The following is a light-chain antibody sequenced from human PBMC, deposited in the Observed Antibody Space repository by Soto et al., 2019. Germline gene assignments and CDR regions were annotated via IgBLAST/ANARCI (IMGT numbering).Light chain of an antibody. V-gene: IGKV3D-15*01. CDR2: GAS. CDR1: QSISNN. Sequence: EIVMTQSPATLSVSPGERATLSCRASQSISNNLAWYQQKPGQAPGLLIFGASTRACGTPARFSGSGSGTEFTLTISSLHPEDFAIYYCQHYNNLPHTFGQGTKVEIK. CDR3: QHYNNLPHT. J-gene: IGKJ4*01.